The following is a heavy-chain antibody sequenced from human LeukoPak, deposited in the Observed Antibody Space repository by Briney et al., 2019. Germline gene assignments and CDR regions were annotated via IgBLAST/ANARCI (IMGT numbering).Heavy chain of an antibody. V-gene: IGHV3-21*01. CDR2: ISSSSSSI. D-gene: IGHD6-13*01. Sequence: PGGSLRLSCAASGFGFSNFWMHWVRQAPGKGLVWVSSISSSSSSIYYVDSVKGRFTISRDNAKNSLYLQMNSLRAEDTAVYYCARGHSSSWYYFDYWGQGTLVTVSS. CDR1: GFGFSNFW. J-gene: IGHJ4*02. CDR3: ARGHSSSWYYFDY.